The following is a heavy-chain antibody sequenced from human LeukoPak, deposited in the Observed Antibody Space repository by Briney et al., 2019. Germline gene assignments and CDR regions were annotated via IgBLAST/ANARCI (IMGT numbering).Heavy chain of an antibody. CDR1: GYTFTSYD. CDR3: ARSYCTSTSCYDWFDP. Sequence: ASVKVSCKASGYTFTSYDINWVRQATGQGLEWMGWMNPNSGNTGYAQKFQGRVTMTRNTSISTAYMELSSLRSEDTAVYYCARSYCTSTSCYDWFDPWGQGTLVTVSP. D-gene: IGHD2-2*01. CDR2: MNPNSGNT. V-gene: IGHV1-8*01. J-gene: IGHJ5*02.